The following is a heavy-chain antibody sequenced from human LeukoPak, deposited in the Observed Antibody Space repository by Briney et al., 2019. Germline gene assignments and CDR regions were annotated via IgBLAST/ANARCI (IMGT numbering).Heavy chain of an antibody. CDR2: IIPIFGTA. J-gene: IGHJ4*02. CDR1: GGTFSSYA. V-gene: IGHV1-69*13. D-gene: IGHD3-22*01. Sequence: SVKVSCKASGGTFSSYAISWVRQAPGQGLEWMGGIIPIFGTANYAQKFQGRVTITADESTSTAYMELSSLRSEDTAVYYCAKGTYYYDSRPPYFDYWGQGTLVTVSS. CDR3: AKGTYYYDSRPPYFDY.